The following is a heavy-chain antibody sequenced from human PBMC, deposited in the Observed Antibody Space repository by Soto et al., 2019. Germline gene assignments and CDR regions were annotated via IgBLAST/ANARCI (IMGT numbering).Heavy chain of an antibody. CDR2: INSRSNYI. D-gene: IGHD4-17*01. J-gene: IGHJ4*02. CDR3: ARDEVSTLTKLDY. Sequence: EVKLVESGGGLVKPGGSLRLSCAVSGFTFSSYTMNWVRQAPGKGLEWVSFINSRSNYIEYADSVRGRFTISRGNAKNALYLQMISLRAEDTAVYYCARDEVSTLTKLDYWGEGTLVTVSS. CDR1: GFTFSSYT. V-gene: IGHV3-21*01.